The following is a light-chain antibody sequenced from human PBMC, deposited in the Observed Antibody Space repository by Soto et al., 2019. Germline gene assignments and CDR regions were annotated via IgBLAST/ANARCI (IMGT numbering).Light chain of an antibody. CDR1: SSDVGAYNY. V-gene: IGLV2-14*03. J-gene: IGLJ2*01. CDR2: DVS. CDR3: SSYTSSRTSVA. Sequence: QSALTQPASVSGSPGQSITISCTGTSSDVGAYNYVSWYQQHPGKAPKHMIYDVSNRPSGVSNRFSGSKSGNTASLTISGLQAEDEADYYCSSYTSSRTSVAFGGGTKLTVL.